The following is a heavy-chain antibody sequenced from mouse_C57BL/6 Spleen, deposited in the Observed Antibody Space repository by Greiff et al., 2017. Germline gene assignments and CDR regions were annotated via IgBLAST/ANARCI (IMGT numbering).Heavy chain of an antibody. J-gene: IGHJ3*01. CDR1: GYTFTSYW. CDR2: INPSNGGT. CDR3: ARSIYDGYYEFAY. Sequence: QVQLQQPGTELVKPGASVKLSCKASGYTFTSYWMHWVKQRPGQGLEWIGNINPSNGGTNYNEKFKSKATLTVDKSSSAAYMQLSSLTSEDSAVYYCARSIYDGYYEFAYWGQGTLVTVSA. V-gene: IGHV1-53*01. D-gene: IGHD2-3*01.